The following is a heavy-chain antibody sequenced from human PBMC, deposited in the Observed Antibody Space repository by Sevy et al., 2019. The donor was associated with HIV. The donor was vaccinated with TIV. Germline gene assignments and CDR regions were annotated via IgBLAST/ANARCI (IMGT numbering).Heavy chain of an antibody. J-gene: IGHJ6*02. CDR3: AKVDVVVPVADYGLDV. Sequence: GGSLRLSCAASGFTFSNYAMSWVRQAPGKGLEWDSSISRSGGSIHYADSVKGRFTISRDNSKNTLYLQMNSLRAEETAVYYCAKVDVVVPVADYGLDVWGQGTTVTVSS. V-gene: IGHV3-23*01. D-gene: IGHD2-2*01. CDR1: GFTFSNYA. CDR2: ISRSGGSI.